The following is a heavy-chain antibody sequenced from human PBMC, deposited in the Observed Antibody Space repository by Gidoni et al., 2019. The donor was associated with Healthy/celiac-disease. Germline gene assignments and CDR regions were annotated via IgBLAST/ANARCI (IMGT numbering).Heavy chain of an antibody. CDR3: ARMRRDYGDYDYYYGMDV. CDR2: IDWDDDK. Sequence: QVTLRESGPALVKPTQTLTLTCTFSGFSLSTSGMCVSWIRQPPGKALEWLALIDWDDDKYYSTSLKTRLTISKEHSKNQVVLTMTNMDPVDTATYYCARMRRDYGDYDYYYGMDVWVQGTTVTVSS. CDR1: GFSLSTSGMC. V-gene: IGHV2-70*01. D-gene: IGHD4-17*01. J-gene: IGHJ6*02.